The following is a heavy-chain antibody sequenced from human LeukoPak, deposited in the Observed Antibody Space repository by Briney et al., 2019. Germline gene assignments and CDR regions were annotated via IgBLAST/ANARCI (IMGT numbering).Heavy chain of an antibody. J-gene: IGHJ4*02. Sequence: GGSLRFSCTASGFTFGNYAMNRFRQAPGKGLEWVGFIRSKAYGGTTEYAASVKGRFTISRDDSKSIAYLQMNSLKTEDTAVYYCTGGYSSMLFYFDYWGQGTLVTVSS. CDR2: IRSKAYGGTT. V-gene: IGHV3-49*03. D-gene: IGHD6-13*01. CDR3: TGGYSSMLFYFDY. CDR1: GFTFGNYA.